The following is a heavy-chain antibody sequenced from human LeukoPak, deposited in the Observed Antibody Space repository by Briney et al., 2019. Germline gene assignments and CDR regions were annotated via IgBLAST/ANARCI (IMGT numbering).Heavy chain of an antibody. Sequence: PGGSLRLSCAASGFTFDDYGMSWVRQAPGKGLEWVSGINWNGGSTGYADSVKGRFPISRDNAKNSLYLQMNSLRAEDTALYYCARDLGDVSMVRGVMVYFDYWGQGTLVTVSS. V-gene: IGHV3-20*04. J-gene: IGHJ4*02. CDR3: ARDLGDVSMVRGVMVYFDY. CDR1: GFTFDDYG. CDR2: INWNGGST. D-gene: IGHD3-10*01.